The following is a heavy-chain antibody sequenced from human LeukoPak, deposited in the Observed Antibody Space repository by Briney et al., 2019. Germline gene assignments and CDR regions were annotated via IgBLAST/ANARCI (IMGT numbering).Heavy chain of an antibody. CDR2: ISSNGGST. CDR3: AKRDYYYDSSGYYYERGFDF. J-gene: IGHJ4*02. CDR1: RFTFSSYA. Sequence: GGSLRLSCAASRFTFSSYAMHWVRQAPGKGLEYVSTISSNGGSTYYANSVKGRFTISRDNSKNTLYLQMISLRAEDTAVYYCAKRDYYYDSSGYYYERGFDFWGQGTLVTVSS. V-gene: IGHV3-64*01. D-gene: IGHD3-22*01.